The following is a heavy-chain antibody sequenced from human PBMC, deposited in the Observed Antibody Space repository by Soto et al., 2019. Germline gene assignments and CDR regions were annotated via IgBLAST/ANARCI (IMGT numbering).Heavy chain of an antibody. CDR3: TTDAPRAAAGTSYYYGIDV. D-gene: IGHD6-13*01. CDR2: IIPIFGTA. J-gene: IGHJ6*02. Sequence: SVKVSCKASGCTFRSYAIRWVRQAPGQGLEWMGGIIPIFGTANYAQKFQGRVTITADESTSTAYMELSSLRSEDTAVYYCTTDAPRAAAGTSYYYGIDVCGQGSTVAVSS. CDR1: GCTFRSYA. V-gene: IGHV1-69*13.